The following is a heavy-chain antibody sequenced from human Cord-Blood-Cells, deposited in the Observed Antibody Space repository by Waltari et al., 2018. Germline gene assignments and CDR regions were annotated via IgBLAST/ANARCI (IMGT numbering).Heavy chain of an antibody. CDR3: ARGYEGGWYSHYYYYYMDV. CDR1: GGSISSSSYY. J-gene: IGHJ6*03. D-gene: IGHD6-19*01. Sequence: QLQLQASGPGLVKPSETLSLTCTVSGGSISSSSYYWGWIRQPPGKGLEWIGSIYYSGSTYYNPSLKSRVTISVDTSKNQFSLKLSSVTAADTAVYYCARGYEGGWYSHYYYYYMDVWGKGTTVTVSS. CDR2: IYYSGST. V-gene: IGHV4-39*07.